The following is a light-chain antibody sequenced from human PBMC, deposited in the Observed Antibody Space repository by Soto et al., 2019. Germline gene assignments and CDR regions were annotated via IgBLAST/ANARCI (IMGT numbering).Light chain of an antibody. V-gene: IGKV3-11*01. CDR1: QSVGTY. CDR3: QQRTNWPPLT. CDR2: DAS. Sequence: EIVFTQSPATLSLSPGERATLSCRASQSVGTYLAWYQQKPGQAPRLLLYDASNRATGIPARFSGSGSGTDFTLAISGLEPEDFAVYYCQQRTNWPPLTFGGGTKVEIK. J-gene: IGKJ4*01.